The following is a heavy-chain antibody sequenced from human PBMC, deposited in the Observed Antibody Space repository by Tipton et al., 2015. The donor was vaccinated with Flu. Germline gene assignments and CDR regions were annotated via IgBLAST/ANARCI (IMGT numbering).Heavy chain of an antibody. D-gene: IGHD3-22*01. CDR1: GYTFTSYG. Sequence: QMQLVQSGAEVKRPGASVKVSCKASGYTFTSYGISWVRQATGQGLEWMGWISGYNGNTNYAQKLQGRVTMTTDTSTSTAYMELRSLRSDDPAVYYCPGGNYYDSSGYVASWGQGTLVPVPS. CDR3: PGGNYYDSSGYVAS. CDR2: ISGYNGNT. J-gene: IGHJ4*02. V-gene: IGHV1-18*01.